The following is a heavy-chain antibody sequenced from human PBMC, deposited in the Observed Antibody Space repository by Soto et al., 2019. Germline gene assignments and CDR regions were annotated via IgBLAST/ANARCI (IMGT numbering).Heavy chain of an antibody. D-gene: IGHD2-8*01. CDR2: IYHSGST. Sequence: SETLSLTCAVSGYSISSGYYWGWIRQPPGKGLEWIGSIYHSGSTYYNPSLKSRVTISVATSKNQFSLKLSSVTAADTAVYYCARDTRYCTNGVCSKHFDYWGQGTLVTVSS. CDR3: ARDTRYCTNGVCSKHFDY. J-gene: IGHJ4*02. CDR1: GYSISSGYY. V-gene: IGHV4-38-2*02.